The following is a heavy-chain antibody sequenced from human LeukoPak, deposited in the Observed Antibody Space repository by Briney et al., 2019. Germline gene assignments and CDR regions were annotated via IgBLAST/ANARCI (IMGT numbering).Heavy chain of an antibody. CDR1: GGSVSSWY. D-gene: IGHD6-19*01. CDR3: ARETSLTGYASGLGFNY. CDR2: IYDSGNT. J-gene: IGHJ4*02. Sequence: SETLSLTCTVSGGSVSSWYWSWIRQPPGKGLEWIGYIYDSGNTNYNPSLKSRVTISIDTSKNQFSLRLTSVTAADTATYYCARETSLTGYASGLGFNYWGQGILVTVSS. V-gene: IGHV4-59*02.